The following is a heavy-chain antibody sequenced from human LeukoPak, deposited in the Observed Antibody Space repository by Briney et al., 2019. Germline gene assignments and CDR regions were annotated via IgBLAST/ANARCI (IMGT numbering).Heavy chain of an antibody. CDR1: GFTFSSYW. V-gene: IGHV3-74*01. J-gene: IGHJ4*02. CDR2: INSDGSST. Sequence: GGSLRLSCAASGFTFSSYWMHWVRQAPGKGLVWVSRINSDGSSTRYADSVKGRFTISRDNAKNTLYLQMNSLRAEDTAVYYCARDRGSRWFGPIDYWGQGTLVTVSS. D-gene: IGHD6-13*01. CDR3: ARDRGSRWFGPIDY.